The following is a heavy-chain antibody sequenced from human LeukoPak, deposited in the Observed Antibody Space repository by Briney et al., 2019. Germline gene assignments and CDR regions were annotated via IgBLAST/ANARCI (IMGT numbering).Heavy chain of an antibody. Sequence: ASVKVSCKASGYTFTGYYMHWVRQAPGQGLEWMGWINPNSGGTNYAQKFQGRVTMTRDTSISTAYMELSRLRSDDTAVYYCARSMVRGVIIIHWGQGTLVTVSS. V-gene: IGHV1-2*02. CDR3: ARSMVRGVIIIH. CDR2: INPNSGGT. CDR1: GYTFTGYY. D-gene: IGHD3-10*01. J-gene: IGHJ4*02.